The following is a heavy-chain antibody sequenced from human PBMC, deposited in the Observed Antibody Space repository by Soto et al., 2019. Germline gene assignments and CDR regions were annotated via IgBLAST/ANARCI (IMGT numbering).Heavy chain of an antibody. D-gene: IGHD5-18*01. CDR1: GFTFGSYA. J-gene: IGHJ4*02. CDR3: ARDPYSYGPKFGYFDY. V-gene: IGHV3-30-3*01. Sequence: QVQLVESGGGVVQPGRSLRLSCAASGFTFGSYAMHWVRQAPGKGLEWVAVISYDGSNKYYADSVKGRFTISRDNSKNTLYLQMNSLRAEDTAVYYCARDPYSYGPKFGYFDYWGQGTLVTVSS. CDR2: ISYDGSNK.